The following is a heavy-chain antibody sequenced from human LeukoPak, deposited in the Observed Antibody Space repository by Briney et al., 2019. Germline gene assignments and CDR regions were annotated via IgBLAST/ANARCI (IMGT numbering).Heavy chain of an antibody. Sequence: QSGGSLRLSCAASGFTFSSYAMHWVRQAPGKGLEWVAVISYDGSNKYYADSVKGRFTISRDNSKNTLYLQMNSLRAEDTAVYYCARQDCYDSSGPYYFDYWGQGTLVTVSS. J-gene: IGHJ4*02. CDR1: GFTFSSYA. V-gene: IGHV3-30-3*01. CDR3: ARQDCYDSSGPYYFDY. CDR2: ISYDGSNK. D-gene: IGHD3-22*01.